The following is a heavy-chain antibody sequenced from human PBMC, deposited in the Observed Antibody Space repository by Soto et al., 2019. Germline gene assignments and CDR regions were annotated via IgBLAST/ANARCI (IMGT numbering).Heavy chain of an antibody. CDR1: GASINSFPYN. CDR3: ARQRTTVVTQAYFDH. D-gene: IGHD2-21*02. CDR2: ISYSATT. V-gene: IGHV4-39*01. J-gene: IGHJ4*02. Sequence: PSETLSLTCTVSGASINSFPYNWGWIRQPPKRGLEWIGTISYSATTYHNPSLQSRLIMSVDTSKNQFSLKLSSVTATDTAVYYCARQRTTVVTQAYFDHWGQGALVTVSS.